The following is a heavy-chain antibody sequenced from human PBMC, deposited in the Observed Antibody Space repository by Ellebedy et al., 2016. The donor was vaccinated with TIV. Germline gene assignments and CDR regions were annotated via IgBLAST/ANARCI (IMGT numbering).Heavy chain of an antibody. CDR2: ISYSGST. V-gene: IGHV4-59*01. Sequence: MPSETLSLTRTVSHGPISNYFWNWIRQPPGKGLEWIGYISYSGSTNYNPSLKSRVTISIDTSKNQFSLRLTSVTAADTAVYYCARDDPSGWLDPWGQGTLVTVSS. J-gene: IGHJ5*02. CDR3: ARDDPSGWLDP. CDR1: HGPISNYF. D-gene: IGHD3-10*01.